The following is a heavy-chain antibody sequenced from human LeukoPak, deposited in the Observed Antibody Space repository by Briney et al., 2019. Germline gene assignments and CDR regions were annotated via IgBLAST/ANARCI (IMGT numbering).Heavy chain of an antibody. CDR1: GDSIGSSSYY. J-gene: IGHJ5*01. Sequence: SETLSLTCNVSGDSIGSSSYYWGWIRQTPEKGLEWVGSIFYSGSTYYTPSLKSRVTMSLDTSKNQFSLRLTSVTAADTAVYYCARQVAIVEPTDPNWFDSWGQGTLVTVSS. V-gene: IGHV4-39*07. D-gene: IGHD1-26*01. CDR3: ARQVAIVEPTDPNWFDS. CDR2: IFYSGST.